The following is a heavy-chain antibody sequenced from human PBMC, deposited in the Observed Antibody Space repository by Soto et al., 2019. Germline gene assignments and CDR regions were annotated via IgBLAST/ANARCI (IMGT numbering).Heavy chain of an antibody. CDR1: GYTFTSYG. CDR2: ISAHNDNT. V-gene: IGHV1-18*01. D-gene: IGHD1-1*01. Sequence: QVHLVQSGAEVKKPGASVKVSCKCSGYTFTSYGITWVRQAPGQGLEWMGWISAHNDNTDYAQKLQGRVTVTRDTSTSRAYMELRSLRSDDTAVYYCARGRYGDYWGQGALVTVSS. J-gene: IGHJ4*02. CDR3: ARGRYGDY.